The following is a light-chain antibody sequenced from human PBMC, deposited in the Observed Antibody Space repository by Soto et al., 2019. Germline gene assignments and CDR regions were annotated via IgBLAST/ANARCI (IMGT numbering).Light chain of an antibody. CDR2: DTS. V-gene: IGKV3-20*01. Sequence: EIVLTQSPGTLSLSPGERATISCRASQTLSNSFIAWYQQKPGQAPRLLIYDTSSRATGVPDRYNASGSGTDFTLTIRRLEPEDFAVFFCQQYGTSEIIFGQGTRLEIK. CDR3: QQYGTSEII. CDR1: QTLSNSF. J-gene: IGKJ5*01.